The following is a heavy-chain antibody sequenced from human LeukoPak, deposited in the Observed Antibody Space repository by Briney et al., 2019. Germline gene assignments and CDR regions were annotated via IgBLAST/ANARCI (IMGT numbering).Heavy chain of an antibody. CDR3: AKPQEADLWVPDY. CDR1: GFSVSSTY. V-gene: IGHV3-53*05. J-gene: IGHJ4*02. Sequence: GGSLRLSCAVSGFSVSSTYMTWVRQAPGKGLEWVSITYSDGNTYYAESVRGRFTISRDNSKNTLYLEMNSLMPEDTALYYCAKPQEADLWVPDYWGQGTLVTVSS. D-gene: IGHD3-3*01. CDR2: TYSDGNT.